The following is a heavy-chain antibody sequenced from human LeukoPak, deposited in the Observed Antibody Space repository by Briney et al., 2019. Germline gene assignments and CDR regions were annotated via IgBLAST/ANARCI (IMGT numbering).Heavy chain of an antibody. J-gene: IGHJ4*02. CDR1: GFTFSSYG. V-gene: IGHV3-33*06. D-gene: IGHD3-10*01. CDR3: AKESRGGYSLDY. Sequence: GRSLRLSCAASGFTFSSYGMHWVRQAPGKGLEWVAVIWHDGSNKYYADSVKGRFTISRDNSKNTLYLQMNSLRAEDTAVYYCAKESRGGYSLDYWGQGTLVTVSS. CDR2: IWHDGSNK.